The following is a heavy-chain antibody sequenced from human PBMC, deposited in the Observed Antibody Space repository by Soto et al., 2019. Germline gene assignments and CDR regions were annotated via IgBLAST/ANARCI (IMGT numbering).Heavy chain of an antibody. CDR1: GFTFSSYA. J-gene: IGHJ4*02. Sequence: GGSLRLSCAASGFTFSSYAMHWVRQAPGKGLEWVAVISYDGSNKYYADSVKGRFTISRDNSKNTLYLQMNSLRAEDTAVYYCARADRVNYDSSGSYPPDYWGQGTLVTVSS. V-gene: IGHV3-30-3*01. CDR2: ISYDGSNK. D-gene: IGHD3-22*01. CDR3: ARADRVNYDSSGSYPPDY.